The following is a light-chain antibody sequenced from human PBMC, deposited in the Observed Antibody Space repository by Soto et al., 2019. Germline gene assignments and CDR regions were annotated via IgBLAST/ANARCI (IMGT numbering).Light chain of an antibody. V-gene: IGKV3-20*01. CDR3: QQYGSSIT. J-gene: IGKJ5*01. CDR1: QSVKSSY. Sequence: EIVLTQSPGTLSVSPGERATLPCRASQSVKSSYLAWYQHKPGQAPRLLIYGTSSRATGIPDRFSGSGSGTDFTLTISRLEPEDFAVYYCQQYGSSITFGQGTRLDIK. CDR2: GTS.